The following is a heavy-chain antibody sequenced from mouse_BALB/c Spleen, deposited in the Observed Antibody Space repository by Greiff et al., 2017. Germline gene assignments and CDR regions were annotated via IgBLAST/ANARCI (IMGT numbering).Heavy chain of an antibody. Sequence: EVKLEESGGGLVKPGGSLKLSCAASGFTFSSYAMSWVRQTPEKRLEWVASISSGGSTYYPDSVKGRFTISRDNARNILYLQMSSLRSEDTAMYYCAREGVITTVVATWEDYWGQGTSVTVSS. D-gene: IGHD1-1*01. J-gene: IGHJ4*01. CDR2: ISSGGST. CDR1: GFTFSSYA. V-gene: IGHV5-6-5*01. CDR3: AREGVITTVVATWEDY.